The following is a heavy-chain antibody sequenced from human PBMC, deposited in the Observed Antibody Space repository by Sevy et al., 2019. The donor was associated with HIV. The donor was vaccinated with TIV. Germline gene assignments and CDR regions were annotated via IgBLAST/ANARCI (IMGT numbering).Heavy chain of an antibody. CDR3: ARAVPATDAFDI. J-gene: IGHJ3*02. Sequence: GGSLRLSCAASGFTFSSYSMHWVRQAPGKGLECVSSISGLSNYIYYADSMKGRFSISRDNAKNSLYLQMISLRAEDTAVFYCARAVPATDAFDIWGQGTLVTVSS. D-gene: IGHD6-19*01. CDR1: GFTFSSYS. CDR2: ISGLSNYI. V-gene: IGHV3-21*01.